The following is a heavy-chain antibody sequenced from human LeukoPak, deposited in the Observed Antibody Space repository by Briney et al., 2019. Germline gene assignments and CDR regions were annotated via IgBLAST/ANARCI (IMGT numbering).Heavy chain of an antibody. CDR2: ISSISSYV. Sequence: GGSLRLSCAASGLSFLSYSMNWVRQAPGKGLEWVTSISSISSYVYYADSVKGRFTISRDNSKNTLYLQMNSLRAEDTAVYYCAKDARRTFGLSSGLYRGSYYFDYWGQGTLVTVSS. D-gene: IGHD6-19*01. CDR3: AKDARRTFGLSSGLYRGSYYFDY. CDR1: GLSFLSYS. J-gene: IGHJ4*02. V-gene: IGHV3-21*01.